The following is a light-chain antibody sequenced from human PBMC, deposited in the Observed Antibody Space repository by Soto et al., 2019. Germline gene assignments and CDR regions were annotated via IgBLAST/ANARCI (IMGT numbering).Light chain of an antibody. J-gene: IGLJ3*02. CDR2: YNN. V-gene: IGLV1-44*01. CDR1: SSNIGSNT. Sequence: QSVLTQTPSASGTPGQRVTISCSGSSSNIGSNTVNWYQQLPSTAPKLLIYYNNQRPSGVPDRFSGSKSGTSASLAISGVQSEDEADYYCATWDDTLNVWMFGGGTKLTGL. CDR3: ATWDDTLNVWM.